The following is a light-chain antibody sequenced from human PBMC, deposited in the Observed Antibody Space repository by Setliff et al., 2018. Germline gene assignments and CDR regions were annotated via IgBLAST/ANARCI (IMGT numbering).Light chain of an antibody. J-gene: IGLJ1*01. V-gene: IGLV2-8*01. CDR3: SSYAGSNHFV. CDR1: GGLVGGYNY. CDR2: DVS. Sequence: QSALTQPPSASGSPGQSVTISCTGTGGLVGGYNYVSWYQQHPGKAPKLMIYDVSKRPSGVPDRFSGSKSGNTASLTVSGLQAEDEADYYCSSYAGSNHFVFGTGTKVTVL.